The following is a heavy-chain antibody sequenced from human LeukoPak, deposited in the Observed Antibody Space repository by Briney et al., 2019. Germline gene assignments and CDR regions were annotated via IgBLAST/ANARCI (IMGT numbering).Heavy chain of an antibody. D-gene: IGHD5-18*01. CDR3: ARSREDSYTYYYGMDV. CDR1: GFTFSDDY. CDR2: ISSSGSTI. J-gene: IGHJ6*02. Sequence: GGSLRLSCAASGFTFSDDYMSWIRQAPGKGLECISYISSSGSTIYYSDSVKGRFTISRDNAKSSLYLQMNSLRAEDTAVYYCARSREDSYTYYYGMDVWGRGTTVTVSS. V-gene: IGHV3-11*01.